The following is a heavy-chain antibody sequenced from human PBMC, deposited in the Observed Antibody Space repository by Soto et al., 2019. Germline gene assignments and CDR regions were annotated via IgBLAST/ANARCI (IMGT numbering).Heavy chain of an antibody. D-gene: IGHD6-13*01. CDR3: AKISSTWYPSTFDV. Sequence: EVQLLESGGGLVQPGGSLRVSCAASGFTFSSEAMSWVRQAPGKGLEWVSFISASGVSTYYADSGKGRFTISRDNSKNTLFRHMNSLRAEDTAVYYCAKISSTWYPSTFDVWARGTPVIVSA. J-gene: IGHJ2*01. V-gene: IGHV3-23*01. CDR1: GFTFSSEA. CDR2: ISASGVST.